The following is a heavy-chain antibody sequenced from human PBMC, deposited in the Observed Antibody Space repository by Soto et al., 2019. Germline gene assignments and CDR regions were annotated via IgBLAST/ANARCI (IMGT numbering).Heavy chain of an antibody. D-gene: IGHD6-6*01. Sequence: PGESLKISCKSSGYIFSKYWIGWVRQMPGKGLEWMGIIYPGDSDTRYSPSFQGQVTISADKSITTAYLQWRSLKASDTAIYYCVVYSSSSGRHFDYWGQGTLLTVSS. J-gene: IGHJ4*02. CDR1: GYIFSKYW. CDR2: IYPGDSDT. CDR3: VVYSSSSGRHFDY. V-gene: IGHV5-51*01.